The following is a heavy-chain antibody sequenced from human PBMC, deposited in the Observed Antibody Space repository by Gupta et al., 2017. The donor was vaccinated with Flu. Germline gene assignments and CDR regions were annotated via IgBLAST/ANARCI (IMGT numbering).Heavy chain of an antibody. J-gene: IGHJ4*02. Sequence: QVQLVESGGGVVLPGRSLRISCVASGFIFINYDTHWVRQAPGKGLEGVAVISYDGNNNYYADPVKGRCTISRDNSKNTLFLQMNSLRTEDTAVYYCARDSSNDWLGPDYWGQGTLVAVSS. CDR2: ISYDGNNN. CDR3: ARDSSNDWLGPDY. V-gene: IGHV3-30*03. CDR1: GFIFINYD. D-gene: IGHD3-9*01.